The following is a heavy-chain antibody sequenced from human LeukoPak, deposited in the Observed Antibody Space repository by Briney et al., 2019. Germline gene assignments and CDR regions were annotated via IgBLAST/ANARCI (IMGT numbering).Heavy chain of an antibody. CDR3: ATSIAVAGTFIVGAFDI. D-gene: IGHD6-19*01. CDR2: IIPIFGTA. V-gene: IGHV1-69*06. CDR1: GGTFSSYA. J-gene: IGHJ3*02. Sequence: SVKVSCKASGGTFSSYAISWVRQAPGQGLEWMGGIIPIFGTANYAQKFQGRVTITADKSTSTAYMELSSLRSEDTAVYYCATSIAVAGTFIVGAFDIWGQGTMVTVSS.